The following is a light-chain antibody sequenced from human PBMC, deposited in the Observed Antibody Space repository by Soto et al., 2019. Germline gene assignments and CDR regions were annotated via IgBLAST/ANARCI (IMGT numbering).Light chain of an antibody. Sequence: EIVMTQSPATLSLSPGERAALSCRASQSINSELAWYQQKPGQPPRLLIYGASTRATGVPARFTGSESGSEFTLTISGLQSEDFEVYYCQQSHNWPLTFGQGTRLEI. V-gene: IGKV3-15*01. CDR3: QQSHNWPLT. J-gene: IGKJ2*01. CDR2: GAS. CDR1: QSINSE.